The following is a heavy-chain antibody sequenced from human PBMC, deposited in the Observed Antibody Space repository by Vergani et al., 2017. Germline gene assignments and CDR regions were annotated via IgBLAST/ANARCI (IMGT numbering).Heavy chain of an antibody. CDR3: ARGQWLPTLSFDY. CDR2: IIPDLDLV. D-gene: IGHD6-19*01. Sequence: QVQLVQSGAEVKKPGSSVKVPCKASGGTPPSYTITWVRQVPGQGLEWMGRIIPDLDLVNNAQKFQGRVTIAADKITTTVYMELSSLTSNDTAVYYCARGQWLPTLSFDYWGQGTLVTVSS. J-gene: IGHJ4*02. V-gene: IGHV1-69*04. CDR1: GGTPPSYT.